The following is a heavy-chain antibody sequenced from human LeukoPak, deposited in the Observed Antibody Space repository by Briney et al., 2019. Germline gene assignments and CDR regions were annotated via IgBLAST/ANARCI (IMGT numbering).Heavy chain of an antibody. CDR3: AKDYGSGSYYSYYYYYYGMDV. D-gene: IGHD3-10*01. CDR2: ISWNSGSI. V-gene: IGHV3-9*01. CDR1: GFTFDDYA. Sequence: XRSLRLSCAASGFTFDDYAMHWVRQAPGKGLEWVSGISWNSGSIGYADSVKGRFTISRDNAKNSLYLQMNSLRAEDTALYYCAKDYGSGSYYSYYYYYYGMDVWGQGTTVTVSS. J-gene: IGHJ6*02.